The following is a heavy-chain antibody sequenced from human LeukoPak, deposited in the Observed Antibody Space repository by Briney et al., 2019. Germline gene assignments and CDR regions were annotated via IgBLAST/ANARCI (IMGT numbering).Heavy chain of an antibody. V-gene: IGHV3-23*01. CDR2: ISRSASTT. Sequence: GGSLRLSCAASGFTFSSYDMSWVRQAPGKGLEWVSDISRSASTTNYADSVKGRFTISRDNSKNILYLQMNSLTAEDTAVYYFAKNQWKLPRYLDSWGQGTLVTVSS. J-gene: IGHJ4*02. CDR1: GFTFSSYD. CDR3: AKNQWKLPRYLDS. D-gene: IGHD1-26*01.